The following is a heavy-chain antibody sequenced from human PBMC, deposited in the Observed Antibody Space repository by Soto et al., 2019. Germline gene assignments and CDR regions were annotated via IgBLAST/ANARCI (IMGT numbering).Heavy chain of an antibody. CDR1: GYTFTSYS. CDR3: ASETYGGEFDY. D-gene: IGHD4-17*01. V-gene: IGHV1-3*01. J-gene: IGHJ4*02. Sequence: ASVKVSSKASGYTFTSYSMHWLRQAPGQRLEGMGWINAGNGNTNYSPKFQGRVTITRDTSASTAYLELSSLSSADTAVYYCASETYGGEFDYWGQGTLVT. CDR2: INAGNGNT.